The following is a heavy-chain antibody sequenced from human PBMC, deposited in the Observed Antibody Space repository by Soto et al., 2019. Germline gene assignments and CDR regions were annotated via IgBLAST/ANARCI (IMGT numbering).Heavy chain of an antibody. Sequence: GGSLRLSCAASGFTFSSYAMSWVRQAPGKGLEWVSAISGSGGSTYYADSVKGRFTISRDNSKNTLYLQMNSLRAEDTAVYYCAKDGPPYYYGSGITYFDYRGQGTLVTVSS. CDR2: ISGSGGST. J-gene: IGHJ4*02. CDR1: GFTFSSYA. CDR3: AKDGPPYYYGSGITYFDY. V-gene: IGHV3-23*01. D-gene: IGHD3-10*01.